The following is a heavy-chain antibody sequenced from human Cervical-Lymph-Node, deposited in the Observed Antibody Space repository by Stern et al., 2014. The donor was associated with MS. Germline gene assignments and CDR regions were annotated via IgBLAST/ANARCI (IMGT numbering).Heavy chain of an antibody. CDR2: IYYSGSS. D-gene: IGHD6-19*01. CDR1: GGSVSSGSFS. V-gene: IGHV4-61*01. J-gene: IGHJ4*02. CDR3: ARGSSRSPLYFDY. Sequence: QVQLQESGPGLVKPSETLCLTCTASGGSVSSGSFSWSCTPQAPGQGLEWIGYIYYSGSSNYNPSLKSRVTISVDTSKNQFSLKLSSVTAADTAVYYCARGSSRSPLYFDYWGQGTLVTVSS.